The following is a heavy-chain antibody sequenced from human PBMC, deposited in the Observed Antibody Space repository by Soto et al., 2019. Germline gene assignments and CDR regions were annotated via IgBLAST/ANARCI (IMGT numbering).Heavy chain of an antibody. D-gene: IGHD4-17*01. CDR1: GFTFSRYG. V-gene: IGHV3-33*01. CDR3: ARDLNDYGELGLDS. J-gene: IGHJ5*01. CDR2: IWYDGSYK. Sequence: QVRLVESGGGVVQPGRSLRLSCATSGFTFSRYGMHWVRQAPGKGLEWVTLIWYDGSYKNYADSVKGRFTISRDNSKNTLYLQMNSLRAEDTAVYYCARDLNDYGELGLDSWGQGTLVTVSS.